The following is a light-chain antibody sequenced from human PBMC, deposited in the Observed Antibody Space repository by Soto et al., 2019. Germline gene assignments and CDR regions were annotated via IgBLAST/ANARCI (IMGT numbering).Light chain of an antibody. Sequence: QSVLTQPPSVSGAPGQRVTISCTGSSSNIGAGYDVHWYQHLPGTAPKVLISRNRHRPSGVPDRFSGSKSGTSASLAITGLQADDEADYYCQSYDISLSGVLFGGGTKLTVL. V-gene: IGLV1-40*01. CDR3: QSYDISLSGVL. CDR2: RNR. J-gene: IGLJ2*01. CDR1: SSNIGAGYD.